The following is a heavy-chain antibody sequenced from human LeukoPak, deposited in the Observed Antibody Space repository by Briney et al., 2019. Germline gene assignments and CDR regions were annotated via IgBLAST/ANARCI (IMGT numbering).Heavy chain of an antibody. D-gene: IGHD5-24*01. V-gene: IGHV1-46*01. J-gene: IGHJ4*02. CDR1: GYTFTGFH. CDR2: INPSGGST. Sequence: ASVKVSCKASGYTFTGFHMHWVRQAPGQGLEWMGIINPSGGSTSYAQKFQGRVTMTRDTSTRVYMELSSLRSEDTAVYYCAREMATSSFDYWGQGTLVTVSS. CDR3: AREMATSSFDY.